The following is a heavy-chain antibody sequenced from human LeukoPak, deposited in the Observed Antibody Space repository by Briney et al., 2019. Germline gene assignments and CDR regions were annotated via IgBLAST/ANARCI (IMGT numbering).Heavy chain of an antibody. Sequence: GGSLRLSCAASGFTFNSYAMSWVRQAPGKGLEWVSAISGSGGSTYYADSVKGRFTISRDNSKNTLYLQMNSLRAEDTAVYYCAKDRRTRGYSSGWYEDYWGQGALVTVSS. D-gene: IGHD6-19*01. V-gene: IGHV3-23*01. CDR1: GFTFNSYA. CDR2: ISGSGGST. J-gene: IGHJ4*02. CDR3: AKDRRTRGYSSGWYEDY.